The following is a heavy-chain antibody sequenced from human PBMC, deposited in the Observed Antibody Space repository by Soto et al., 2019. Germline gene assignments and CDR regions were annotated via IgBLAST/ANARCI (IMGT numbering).Heavy chain of an antibody. CDR3: AKGGDTTPYYYYGMDL. CDR1: GFTFSSYA. Sequence: PGGSLRLSCAASGFTFSSYAMSWVRQAPGKGLEWVSAISGSGGSTYYADSVKGRFTISRDNSKNTLYLQMNSLRAEDTAVYYCAKGGDTTPYYYYGMDLWGQGTTVTASS. V-gene: IGHV3-23*01. D-gene: IGHD4-17*01. CDR2: ISGSGGST. J-gene: IGHJ6*02.